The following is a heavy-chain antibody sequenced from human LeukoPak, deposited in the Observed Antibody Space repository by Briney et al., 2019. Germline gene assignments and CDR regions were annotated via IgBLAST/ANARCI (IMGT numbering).Heavy chain of an antibody. J-gene: IGHJ4*02. CDR2: IYHSGST. CDR3: ARVIQLWYFDY. Sequence: PSQTLSLTCAVSGGSISSGGYSWSWIRQPPGKGLEWIGYIYHSGSTYYNPSLKSRVTISVDRSKNQLSLKLSSVTAADTAVYYCARVIQLWYFDYWGQGTLVTVSS. V-gene: IGHV4-30-2*01. D-gene: IGHD5-18*01. CDR1: GGSISSGGYS.